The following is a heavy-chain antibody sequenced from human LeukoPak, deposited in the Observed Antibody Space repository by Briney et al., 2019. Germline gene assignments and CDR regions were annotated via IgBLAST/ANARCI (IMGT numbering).Heavy chain of an antibody. Sequence: SGPALVEPTQTLTLTCSFSGFSLNTFGMRVNWIRQPPGKALEWLARIAWDGDIFYNTSPRTRLTISKDTSKDQVVLTMTNVDPVDTATYYCARMKEDASGLFDHWGQGTLVTVSS. D-gene: IGHD1-26*01. V-gene: IGHV2-70*04. J-gene: IGHJ4*02. CDR3: ARMKEDASGLFDH. CDR2: IAWDGDI. CDR1: GFSLNTFGMR.